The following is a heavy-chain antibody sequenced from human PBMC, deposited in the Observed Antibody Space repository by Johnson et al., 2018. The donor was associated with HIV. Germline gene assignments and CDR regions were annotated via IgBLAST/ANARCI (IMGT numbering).Heavy chain of an antibody. D-gene: IGHD2-21*02. CDR2: ISYDGGLK. V-gene: IGHV3-30*04. CDR3: AREPMDCGGDCLGVFDL. CDR1: GFSFSSYA. J-gene: IGHJ3*01. Sequence: QVQLVESGGGVVQPGRSLRLSCAASGFSFSSYAMHWVRQAPGKGLEWVTVISYDGGLKYYADSVKGRFIISRDNSKNTLYLQMNSLRAEDTALYYCAREPMDCGGDCLGVFDLWGQGTMVTVSS.